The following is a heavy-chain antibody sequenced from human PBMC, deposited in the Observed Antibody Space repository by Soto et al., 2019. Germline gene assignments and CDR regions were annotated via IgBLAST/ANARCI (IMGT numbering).Heavy chain of an antibody. CDR1: GFTFSSYE. CDR2: ISTSGSTI. Sequence: GSLRLSCAASGFTFSSYEMNWVRQAPGKGLEWVSYISTSGSTIYYTDSVKGRFTISRDNAKNSLYLQMNSLRAEDTAIYYCARRMSMASTGMVPHWLDPWGPGTLVTVSS. D-gene: IGHD5-18*01. CDR3: ARRMSMASTGMVPHWLDP. J-gene: IGHJ5*02. V-gene: IGHV3-48*03.